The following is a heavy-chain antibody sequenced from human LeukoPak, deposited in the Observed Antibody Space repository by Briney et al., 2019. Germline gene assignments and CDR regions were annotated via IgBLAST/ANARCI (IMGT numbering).Heavy chain of an antibody. CDR3: ARASSAEMDYYYYYMYV. D-gene: IGHD3-22*01. V-gene: IGHV1-8*01. J-gene: IGHJ6*03. Sequence: ASVKVSCKASGYTFTSYDINWVRQATGQGLEWMGWMNPNSGNTGYAQKFQGRVTMTRNTSISTAYMELSSLRSEDTAVYYCARASSAEMDYYYYYMYVWGKGTTVTVSS. CDR1: GYTFTSYD. CDR2: MNPNSGNT.